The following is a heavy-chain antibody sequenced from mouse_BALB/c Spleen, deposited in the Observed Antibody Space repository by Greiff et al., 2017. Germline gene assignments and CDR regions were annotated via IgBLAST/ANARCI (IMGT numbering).Heavy chain of an antibody. D-gene: IGHD2-4*01. CDR1: GFTFSSFG. J-gene: IGHJ4*01. CDR2: ISSGSSTI. CDR3: ARGEDDYANYYAMDY. Sequence: EVKLVESGGGLVQPGGSRKLSCAASGFTFSSFGMHWVRQAPEKGLEWVAYISSGSSTIYYADTVKGRFTISRDNPKNTLFLQMTSLRSEDTAMYYWARGEDDYANYYAMDYWGQGTSVTVSS. V-gene: IGHV5-17*02.